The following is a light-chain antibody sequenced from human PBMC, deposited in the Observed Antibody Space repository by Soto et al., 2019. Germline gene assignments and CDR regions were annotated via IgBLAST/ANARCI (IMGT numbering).Light chain of an antibody. CDR1: QTVRNNY. V-gene: IGKV3-20*01. CDR2: DAS. J-gene: IGKJ1*01. Sequence: EFVLTQSPGTLSLSPGDRATLSCRASQTVRNNYLAWYQQKPGQAPRLLIYDASSRATGIPDRFSGGGSGTDFTLTISSLQPDDFATYYCQQYDVDSGTFGQGTKVDIK. CDR3: QQYDVDSGT.